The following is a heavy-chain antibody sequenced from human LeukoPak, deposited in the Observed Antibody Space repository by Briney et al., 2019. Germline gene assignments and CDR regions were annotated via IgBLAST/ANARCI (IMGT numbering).Heavy chain of an antibody. V-gene: IGHV1-2*02. CDR1: GYTFTGYY. CDR2: FSPTSTGA. CDR3: ARGPQIVVVTRPFDY. D-gene: IGHD2-21*02. Sequence: GASVKVSCKASGYTFTGYYMHWVRQAPGQGLEWMGSFSPTSTGANHAQKFQGRVTMTRDTSISTAYMELRSLRSDDTAVYYCARGPQIVVVTRPFDYWGQGTLVTVSS. J-gene: IGHJ4*02.